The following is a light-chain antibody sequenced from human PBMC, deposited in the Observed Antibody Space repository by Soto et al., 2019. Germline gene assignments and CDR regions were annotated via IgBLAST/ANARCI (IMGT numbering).Light chain of an antibody. CDR2: GAF. J-gene: IGKJ1*01. CDR1: QSVSSNY. V-gene: IGKV3-20*01. CDR3: QQYGTSPAWT. Sequence: EIVLTQSPGTLSLSPGERATLSCRASQSVSSNYVAWYQQKPGQAPRLLIYGAFSRASGIPDRFSGRGSGTDFTLIISRLEPEDFADYYCQQYGTSPAWTFGQGTKVEIK.